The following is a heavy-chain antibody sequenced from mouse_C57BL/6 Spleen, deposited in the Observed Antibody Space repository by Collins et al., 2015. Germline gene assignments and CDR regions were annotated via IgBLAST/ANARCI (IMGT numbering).Heavy chain of an antibody. CDR2: IDPENGDA. J-gene: IGHJ2*01. CDR3: TSHYY. Sequence: INAEYMGWVKQRSEQGLEWIGWIDPENGDAEYASKFQGKATLTADTSSNTAYLQLSSLTPEDTAVYYCTSHYYWGQGTTLTVSS. CDR1: INAEY. V-gene: IGHV14-4*01.